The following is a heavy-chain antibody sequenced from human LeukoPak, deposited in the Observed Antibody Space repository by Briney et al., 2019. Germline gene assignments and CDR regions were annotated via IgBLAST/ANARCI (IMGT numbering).Heavy chain of an antibody. J-gene: IGHJ4*02. CDR1: GFSLSTSGMC. Sequence: GSGPALVKPTQTLTLTCTFSGFSLSTSGMCVSWIRQPPGKALEWLARIDWDDDKYYSTSLKTRLTISKDTSKNQVVLTMTNMDPVDTATYYCARIRALGMEYYFDYWGQGTLVTVSS. V-gene: IGHV2-70*11. D-gene: IGHD5-24*01. CDR2: IDWDDDK. CDR3: ARIRALGMEYYFDY.